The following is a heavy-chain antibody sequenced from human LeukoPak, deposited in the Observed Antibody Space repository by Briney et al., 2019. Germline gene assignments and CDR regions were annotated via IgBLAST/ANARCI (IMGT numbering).Heavy chain of an antibody. CDR3: VKAGQWFGELSAFDI. Sequence: GGSLRLSCSASGFTFSSYAMHWVRQAPGKGLEYVSAISSNGGSTYYADSVKGRFTISRDNSKNTLYLQMSSLRAEDTAVYYCVKAGQWFGELSAFDIWGRGTMVTVSS. CDR1: GFTFSSYA. J-gene: IGHJ3*02. D-gene: IGHD3-10*01. V-gene: IGHV3-64D*06. CDR2: ISSNGGST.